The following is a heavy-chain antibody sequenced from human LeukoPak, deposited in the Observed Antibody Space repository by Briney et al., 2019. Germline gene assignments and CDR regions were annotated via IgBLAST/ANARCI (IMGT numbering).Heavy chain of an antibody. CDR2: ISGTGGST. V-gene: IGHV3-23*01. D-gene: IGHD3-9*01. Sequence: PGGSLRLSCAASGFSVTTNYTTWVRQAPGKGLEWVSGISGTGGSTYYADSVKGRFTISRDNSKNTLHLQMNSLRAEDTAVYYCAKQDDNYYYYGMDVWGQGTTVTVSS. CDR3: AKQDDNYYYYGMDV. J-gene: IGHJ6*02. CDR1: GFSVTTNY.